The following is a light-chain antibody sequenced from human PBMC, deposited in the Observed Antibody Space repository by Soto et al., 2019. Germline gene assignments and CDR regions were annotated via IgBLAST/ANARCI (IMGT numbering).Light chain of an antibody. V-gene: IGKV3-15*01. CDR1: LTVSTN. J-gene: IGKJ3*01. Sequence: DIVMTQSPATLSLSPGDRATLSCWASLTVSTNLAWYQQKPGQAPRLLIYYTSTGATGTPARFSGSGSAKEFTLTISSLQPEDSAVYYCQQYNNWPPGATFGPGTKV. CDR2: YTS. CDR3: QQYNNWPPGAT.